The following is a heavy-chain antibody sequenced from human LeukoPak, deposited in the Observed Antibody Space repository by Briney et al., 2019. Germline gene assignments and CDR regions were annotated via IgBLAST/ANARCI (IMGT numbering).Heavy chain of an antibody. CDR1: GGTFSCYA. CDR2: TIPILGIA. J-gene: IGHJ4*02. V-gene: IGHV1-69*04. Sequence: SVKVSCKASGGTFSCYAISWVRQAPGQGLEWMGRTIPILGIANYAQKFQGRVTITADKSTSTAYMELSSLTSDDTAVYYCARGAEFDYWGQGTLVTVSS. CDR3: ARGAEFDY.